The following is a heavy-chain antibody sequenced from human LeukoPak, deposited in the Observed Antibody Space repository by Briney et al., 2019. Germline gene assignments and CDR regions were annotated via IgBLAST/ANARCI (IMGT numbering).Heavy chain of an antibody. CDR2: INPNSGGT. D-gene: IGHD6-6*01. CDR1: GYTFTGYY. Sequence: ASVKVACKASGYTFTGYYMYWVRQAPGQGLEWMGWINPNSGGTNYAQKFQGRVTMTRDTSNSKAYMELRRLRPDDTAVYYCAREGSEYSSSSWWFDPWGQGTLVTVSS. CDR3: AREGSEYSSSSWWFDP. J-gene: IGHJ5*02. V-gene: IGHV1-2*02.